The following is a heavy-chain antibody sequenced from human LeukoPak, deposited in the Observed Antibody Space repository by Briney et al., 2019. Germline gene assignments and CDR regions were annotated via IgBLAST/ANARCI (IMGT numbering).Heavy chain of an antibody. CDR3: ASWCTNGVCYGHYYYYGMDV. D-gene: IGHD2-8*01. J-gene: IGHJ6*02. CDR2: IIPIFGTA. Sequence: ASVKVSCKASGGTFSSYAISWVRQAPGQGLEWMGGIIPIFGTANYAQKFQGRVTITADESTSTAYMELSSLRSEDTAVYYCASWCTNGVCYGHYYYYGMDVWGQGTTVTVSS. CDR1: GGTFSSYA. V-gene: IGHV1-69*13.